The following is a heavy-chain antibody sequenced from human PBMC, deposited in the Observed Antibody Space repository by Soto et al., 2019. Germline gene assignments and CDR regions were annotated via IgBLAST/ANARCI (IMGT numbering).Heavy chain of an antibody. Sequence: SETLSLTCTVSGGSVSSGSYYWSWIRQPPGKGLEWIGYIYYSGSTNYNPALKGRATISVDTSKNQFPLKLSSVTAADTAVYYCARDTKWELHYWGQGTLVTVSS. J-gene: IGHJ4*02. CDR3: ARDTKWELHY. D-gene: IGHD1-26*01. CDR1: GGSVSSGSYY. V-gene: IGHV4-61*01. CDR2: IYYSGST.